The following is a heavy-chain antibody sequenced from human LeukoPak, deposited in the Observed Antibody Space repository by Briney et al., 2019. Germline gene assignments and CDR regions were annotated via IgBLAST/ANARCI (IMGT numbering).Heavy chain of an antibody. V-gene: IGHV4-34*01. J-gene: IGHJ4*02. D-gene: IGHD6-6*01. CDR1: GGSFSGYY. CDR2: INHSGST. CDR3: ARVRSSSSGVEY. Sequence: PSETLSLTCAVYGGSFSGYYWSWIRQPPGKGLEWIGEINHSGSTNYNPSLKSRVTISVDTSKNQFSLKLSSVTAADTAVYYCARVRSSSSGVEYWGQGTLVTVSS.